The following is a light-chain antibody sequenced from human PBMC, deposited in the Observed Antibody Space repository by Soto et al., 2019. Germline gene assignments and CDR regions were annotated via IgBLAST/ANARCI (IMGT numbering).Light chain of an antibody. Sequence: EIVLTQSPGTLSLSPGERATLSCRASQSVTNYIAWYQQRPGQAPRLLIYDASNRASGVPARFSGSGSGTDFTLAISSLEPEDFAVYYCQQRSNWPPITFGQGTRLEIK. CDR1: QSVTNY. CDR2: DAS. J-gene: IGKJ5*01. V-gene: IGKV3-11*01. CDR3: QQRSNWPPIT.